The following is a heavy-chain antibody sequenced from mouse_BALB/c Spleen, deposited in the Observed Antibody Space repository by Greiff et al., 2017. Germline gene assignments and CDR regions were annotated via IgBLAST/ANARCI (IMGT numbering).Heavy chain of an antibody. CDR3: NAKYGNYDAMDY. J-gene: IGHJ4*01. V-gene: IGHV14-4*02. CDR2: IDPENGDT. Sequence: EVQLQQSGAELVRSGASVKLSCTASGFNIKDYYMHWVKQRPEQGLEWIGWIDPENGDTEYAPKFQGKATMTADTSSNTAYLPLSSLTSEDTAVYYCNAKYGNYDAMDYWGQGTSVTVSA. CDR1: GFNIKDYY. D-gene: IGHD2-10*02.